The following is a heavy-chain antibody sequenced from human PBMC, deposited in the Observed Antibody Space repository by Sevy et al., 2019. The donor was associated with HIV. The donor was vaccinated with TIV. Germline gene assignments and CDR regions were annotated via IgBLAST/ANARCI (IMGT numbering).Heavy chain of an antibody. V-gene: IGHV3-49*03. J-gene: IGHJ6*02. CDR1: GFTFGDYA. Sequence: GGSLRLSCTASGFTFGDYAMSWFRQAPGKGLEWVGFIRSKAYGGTTEYAASVKGRFTISRDDSKSIAYLQMNSLKTEDTAVYYCTRDRPGRGYSGYDYTGGSWGHYGMDVWGQGTTVTVSS. D-gene: IGHD5-12*01. CDR3: TRDRPGRGYSGYDYTGGSWGHYGMDV. CDR2: IRSKAYGGTT.